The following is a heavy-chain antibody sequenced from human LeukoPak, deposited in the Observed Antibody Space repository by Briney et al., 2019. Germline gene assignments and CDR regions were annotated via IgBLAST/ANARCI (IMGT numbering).Heavy chain of an antibody. CDR1: GYSISSGYY. CDR3: ARHGYGIVVVPAAIPDAFDI. Sequence: GSLRLSCAVSGYSISSGYYWGWIRQPPGKGLEWIGSIYHSGSTYYNPSLKSRVTISVDTSKNQLSLKLSSVTAADTAVYYCARHGYGIVVVPAAIPDAFDIWGQGTMVTVSS. J-gene: IGHJ3*02. V-gene: IGHV4-38-2*01. D-gene: IGHD2-2*02. CDR2: IYHSGST.